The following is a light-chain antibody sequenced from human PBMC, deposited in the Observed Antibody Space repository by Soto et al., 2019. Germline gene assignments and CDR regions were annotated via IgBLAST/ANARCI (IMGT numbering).Light chain of an antibody. CDR3: SSYTSSSTLLYV. V-gene: IGLV2-14*01. CDR1: SSDVGGYNY. J-gene: IGLJ1*01. CDR2: DVS. Sequence: QSVLTQPASVSGSPGQSITISCTGTSSDVGGYNYVSWYQQHPGKAPKLMMYDVSNRPSXXXXXXXGSKSGNTASLTISGLQAEDEADYYCSSYTSSSTLLYVFGTGTKVTVL.